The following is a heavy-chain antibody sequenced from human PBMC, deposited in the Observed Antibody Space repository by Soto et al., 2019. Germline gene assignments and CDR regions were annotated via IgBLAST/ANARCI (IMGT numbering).Heavy chain of an antibody. J-gene: IGHJ4*02. CDR2: IYPGDSDT. D-gene: IGHD5-18*01. Sequence: GESLKISCKGSGYSFTSYWIGWVRQMPGKGLEWMGIIYPGDSDTRYSPSFQGQVTISADKSISTAYLQWSSLKASDTAMYYCARSVVTTHSYGYWSGYFDYWGQGTLVTVSS. V-gene: IGHV5-51*01. CDR1: GYSFTSYW. CDR3: ARSVVTTHSYGYWSGYFDY.